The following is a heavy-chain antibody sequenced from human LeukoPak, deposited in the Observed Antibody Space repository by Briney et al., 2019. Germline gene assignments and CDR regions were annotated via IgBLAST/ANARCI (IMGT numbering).Heavy chain of an antibody. Sequence: GRSLRLSCAASGFTFDDFAMHWVRQAPGKGLEWVSGISWNSGSIGYADSVKGRFTISRDNAKNSVFLQMNSLRAEDTAVYYCARDGRNGYEDDYWGQGTLVTVSS. J-gene: IGHJ4*02. D-gene: IGHD5-12*01. V-gene: IGHV3-9*01. CDR3: ARDGRNGYEDDY. CDR2: ISWNSGSI. CDR1: GFTFDDFA.